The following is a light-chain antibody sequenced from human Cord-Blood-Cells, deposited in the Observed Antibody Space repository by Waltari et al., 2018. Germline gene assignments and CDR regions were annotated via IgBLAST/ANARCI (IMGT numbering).Light chain of an antibody. Sequence: EIVLTQTPGTLSLSPGERPPPSCRASQSVSSSYLAWYQQKPGQAPRLLIYGASSRATGIPDRFSGSGSGTDFTLTISRLEPEDFAVYYCQQYGSSPRTFGQGTKLEIK. CDR3: QQYGSSPRT. CDR1: QSVSSSY. CDR2: GAS. J-gene: IGKJ2*01. V-gene: IGKV3-20*01.